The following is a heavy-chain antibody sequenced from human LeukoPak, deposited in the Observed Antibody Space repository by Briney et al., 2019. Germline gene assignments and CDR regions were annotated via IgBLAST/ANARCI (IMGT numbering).Heavy chain of an antibody. CDR1: GGSFSGYY. CDR3: ARGRLYYDFWSGYYTGMWFDY. D-gene: IGHD3-3*01. Sequence: SETLSLTCAVYGGSFSGYYWSRIRQPPGKGLEWIGEINHSGSTNYNPSLKSRVTISVDTSKNQFSLKLSSVTAADTAVYYCARGRLYYDFWSGYYTGMWFDYWGQGTLVTVSS. CDR2: INHSGST. V-gene: IGHV4-34*01. J-gene: IGHJ4*02.